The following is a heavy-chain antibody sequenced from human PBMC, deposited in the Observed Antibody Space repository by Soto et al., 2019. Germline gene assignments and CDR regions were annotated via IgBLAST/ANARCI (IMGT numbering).Heavy chain of an antibody. CDR2: ISAYNGNT. Sequence: AASLTVSCTASGYTFTSYGISWVRQAPGQGLEWMGWISAYNGNTNYAQKLQGRVTMTTDTSTSTAYMELRSLRSDDTAVYYCASTRRYYYDSSGYYLGAFDIWGQGTMVTVSS. CDR3: ASTRRYYYDSSGYYLGAFDI. D-gene: IGHD3-22*01. V-gene: IGHV1-18*01. CDR1: GYTFTSYG. J-gene: IGHJ3*02.